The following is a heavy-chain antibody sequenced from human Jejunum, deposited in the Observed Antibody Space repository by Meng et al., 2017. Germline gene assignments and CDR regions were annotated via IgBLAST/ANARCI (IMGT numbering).Heavy chain of an antibody. J-gene: IGHJ4*02. CDR1: GDSFTDSY. V-gene: IGHV4-34*01. CDR2: IHHSGST. Sequence: QLQLLQWGAGLLKPSETRSLTCTVYGDSFTDSYWTWIRQPPGKGREWIGEIHHSGSTNYNPSLESRVTMSGDTSRKQFSLRLSSVTAADTAVYYCARRIRGGSYLGWGQGTLVTVSS. CDR3: ARRIRGGSYLG. D-gene: IGHD1-26*01.